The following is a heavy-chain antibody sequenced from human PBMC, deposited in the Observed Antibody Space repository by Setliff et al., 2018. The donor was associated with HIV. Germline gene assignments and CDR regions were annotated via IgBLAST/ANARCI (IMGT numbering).Heavy chain of an antibody. CDR1: GYSISNGYY. CDR3: ASSQQQLNPPDS. Sequence: PSETLSLTCDVSGYSISNGYYWGWIRQPPGKGLEWIGNIYHSGSTNYNPSLKSRVTILVDTSKNQLSLKLTSVTAADTAVYYCASSQQQLNPPDSWGQGTLVTVSS. J-gene: IGHJ5*01. V-gene: IGHV4-38-2*01. CDR2: IYHSGST. D-gene: IGHD6-13*01.